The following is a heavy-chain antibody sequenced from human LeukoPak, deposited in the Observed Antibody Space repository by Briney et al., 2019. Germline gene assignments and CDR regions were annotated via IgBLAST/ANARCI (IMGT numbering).Heavy chain of an antibody. CDR1: GFTFSSYG. Sequence: GGSLRLSCAASGFTFSSYGMHWVRQAPGKGLEWVAFIRYDGSNKYYADSVKGRFTISRDNSKNTLYLQMNSLRAEDTAVYYCAKEWQYGSGSYSRGLGTYGMDVWGQGTTVTVSS. CDR2: IRYDGSNK. CDR3: AKEWQYGSGSYSRGLGTYGMDV. V-gene: IGHV3-30*02. J-gene: IGHJ6*02. D-gene: IGHD3-10*01.